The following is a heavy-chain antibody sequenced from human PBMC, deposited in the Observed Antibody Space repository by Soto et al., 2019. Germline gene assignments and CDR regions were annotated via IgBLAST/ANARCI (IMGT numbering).Heavy chain of an antibody. CDR2: VYYSGNT. CDR3: ASLGARVGATYYFEH. J-gene: IGHJ4*01. CDR1: GGSISSYY. D-gene: IGHD1-26*01. V-gene: IGHV4-59*01. Sequence: SETLSLTCTVSGGSISSYYWSWIRQPPGKGLEWIGYVYYSGNTNYNPALKSRATISVDTSKNQLSLKLSSVTAADTAGYYCASLGARVGATYYFEHWCQVTPVTVS.